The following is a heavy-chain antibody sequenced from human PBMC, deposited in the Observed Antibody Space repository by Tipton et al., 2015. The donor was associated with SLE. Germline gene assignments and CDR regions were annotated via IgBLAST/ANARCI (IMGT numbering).Heavy chain of an antibody. CDR1: GGSFSGYY. J-gene: IGHJ1*01. V-gene: IGHV4-34*01. Sequence: TLSLTCAVYGGSFSGYYWSWIRQPPGKGLEWIGEINHSGSTNYNPSLKSRVTISVDTSKNQFSLKLSSVTAADTAVYYCARWGVVVPAARGYFQHWGQGTLVTVSS. CDR2: INHSGST. CDR3: ARWGVVVPAARGYFQH. D-gene: IGHD2-2*01.